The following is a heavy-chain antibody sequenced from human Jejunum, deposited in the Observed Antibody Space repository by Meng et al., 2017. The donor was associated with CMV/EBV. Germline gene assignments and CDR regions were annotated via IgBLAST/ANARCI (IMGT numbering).Heavy chain of an antibody. V-gene: IGHV1-18*01. J-gene: IGHJ1*01. CDR1: GYTFRRYA. D-gene: IGHD1-26*01. CDR2: SRGYDGYK. CDR3: ARESGSYGYFQH. Sequence: AAGYTFRRYASNWVRQATGQGMEGMGGSRGYDGYKKYEGKFQGRGSVTTDTSTNTSYMELSSLRSDDTAVYYCARESGSYGYFQHWGQGTLVTVSS.